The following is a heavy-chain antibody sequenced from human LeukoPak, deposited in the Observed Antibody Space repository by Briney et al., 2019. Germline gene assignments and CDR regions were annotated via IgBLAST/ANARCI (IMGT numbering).Heavy chain of an antibody. CDR1: GFTLSSYR. Sequence: GGSLRLSCAASGFTLSSYRMSWVRQAPGKGLEWVANINQDGSEKYYVDSVKGRFTISRDNAKNSLYLQMNSLRAEDTAVYYCAKVTYGSGTYGAFDYWGQGTLVTVSS. CDR3: AKVTYGSGTYGAFDY. V-gene: IGHV3-7*03. CDR2: INQDGSEK. J-gene: IGHJ4*02. D-gene: IGHD3-10*01.